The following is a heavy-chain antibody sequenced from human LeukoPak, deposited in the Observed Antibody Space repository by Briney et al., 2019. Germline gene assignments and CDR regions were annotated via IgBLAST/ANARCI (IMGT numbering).Heavy chain of an antibody. Sequence: SETLSLTCTVSGGSISSSSYYWGWIRQPPGKGLEWIGSIYYSGSTYYNPSLKSRVTISVDTSKNQFSLKLSSVTAADTAVYYCAREVGTTNSVADYWGQGTLVTVSS. D-gene: IGHD1-26*01. V-gene: IGHV4-39*07. CDR2: IYYSGST. CDR3: AREVGTTNSVADY. J-gene: IGHJ4*02. CDR1: GGSISSSSYY.